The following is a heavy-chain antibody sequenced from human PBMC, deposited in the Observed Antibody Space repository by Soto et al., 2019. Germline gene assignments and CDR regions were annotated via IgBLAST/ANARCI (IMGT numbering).Heavy chain of an antibody. CDR3: ARDRKKRLWFGELFNY. CDR2: IWYDGSNK. V-gene: IGHV3-33*01. Sequence: GGSLRLSCAASGFTFSSYGMHWVRQAPGKGLEWVAVIWYDGSNKYYADSVKGRFTISRDNSKNTLYLQMNSLRAEDTAVYYCARDRKKRLWFGELFNYWGQGTLVTVSS. CDR1: GFTFSSYG. D-gene: IGHD3-10*01. J-gene: IGHJ4*02.